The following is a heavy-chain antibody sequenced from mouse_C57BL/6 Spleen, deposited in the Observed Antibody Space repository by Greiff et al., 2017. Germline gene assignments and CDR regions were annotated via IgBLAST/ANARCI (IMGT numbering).Heavy chain of an antibody. D-gene: IGHD1-1*01. J-gene: IGHJ2*01. Sequence: QVHVKQPGAELVKPGASVKMSCKASGYTFTSYWITWVKQRPGQGLEWIGDIYPGSGSTNYNEKFKSKATLTVDTSSSTAYMQLSSLTSEDSAVYYCARSLRYYFDYWGQGTTLTVSS. V-gene: IGHV1-55*01. CDR1: GYTFTSYW. CDR3: ARSLRYYFDY. CDR2: IYPGSGST.